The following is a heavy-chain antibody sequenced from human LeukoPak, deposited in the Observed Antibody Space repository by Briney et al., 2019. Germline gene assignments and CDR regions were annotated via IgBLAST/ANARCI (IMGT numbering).Heavy chain of an antibody. CDR2: IKQDGSEK. J-gene: IGHJ4*02. V-gene: IGHV3-7*01. D-gene: IGHD3-22*01. CDR1: GFTFSTYW. Sequence: GGSLRLSCAASGFTFSTYWMTWVRQAPGKGLEWVANIKQDGSEKFYVDSVKGRFTISRDNAKNSLYLQMNSLRAEDTAVYYCASDPPPYDSSGYLDYWGQGTLVTVSS. CDR3: ASDPPPYDSSGYLDY.